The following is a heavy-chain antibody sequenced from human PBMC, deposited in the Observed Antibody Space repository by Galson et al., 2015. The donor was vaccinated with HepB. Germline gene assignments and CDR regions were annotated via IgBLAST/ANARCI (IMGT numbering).Heavy chain of an antibody. Sequence: SVKVSCKASGYTFTSYGINWVRQAPGQGLEWMGWISAYNGNTNHAQKLQGRVTMTTDTSTSTVYMELRSLRSDDTAVYYCAGDALLWFGEFPSYFDYWGQGTLVTVSS. CDR1: GYTFTSYG. V-gene: IGHV1-18*04. CDR2: ISAYNGNT. CDR3: AGDALLWFGEFPSYFDY. J-gene: IGHJ4*02. D-gene: IGHD3-10*01.